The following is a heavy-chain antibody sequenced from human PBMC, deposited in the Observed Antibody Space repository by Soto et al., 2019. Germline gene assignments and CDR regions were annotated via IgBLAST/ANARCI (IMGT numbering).Heavy chain of an antibody. CDR1: GFTFSSYA. CDR3: AKDRRPGGYMDV. J-gene: IGHJ6*03. D-gene: IGHD3-10*01. V-gene: IGHV3-23*01. CDR2: ISGSGGST. Sequence: GGSLRLSCAASGFTFSSYAMSWVRQAPGKGLEWVSAISGSGGSTYYADSVKGRFTISRDNSKNTLYLQMNSRRAEDTAVYYCAKDRRPGGYMDVWGKGTTVTVSS.